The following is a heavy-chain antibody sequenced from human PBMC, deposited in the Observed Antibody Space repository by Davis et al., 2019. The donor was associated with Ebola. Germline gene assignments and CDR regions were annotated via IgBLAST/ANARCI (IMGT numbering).Heavy chain of an antibody. CDR2: IYYGGNS. D-gene: IGHD2/OR15-2a*01. CDR3: ARSPWGAGIVTHFDN. CDR1: GDSIRGYY. Sequence: MPSETLSLTCNVSGDSIRGYYWNWIRQFPGRGLEWIGHIYYGGNSISSPSLQNRVTISVDMSKSQLSLKLSSVTAADTAVYYCARSPWGAGIVTHFDNWGQGTLVTVSS. V-gene: IGHV4-59*08. J-gene: IGHJ4*02.